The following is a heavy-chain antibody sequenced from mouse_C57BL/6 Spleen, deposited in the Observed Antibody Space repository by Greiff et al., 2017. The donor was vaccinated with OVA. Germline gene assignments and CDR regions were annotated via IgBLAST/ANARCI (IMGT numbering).Heavy chain of an antibody. V-gene: IGHV1-75*01. CDR1: GYTFTDYY. CDR2: IFPGSGST. J-gene: IGHJ4*01. CDR3: ARSGYGVVAYYAMDY. Sequence: QVQLKQSGPELVKPGASVKISCKASGYTFTDYYINWVKQRPGQGLEWIGWIFPGSGSTYYNEKFKGKATLTVDKSSSTAYMLLSSLTSEDSAVYFCARSGYGVVAYYAMDYWGQGTSVTVSS. D-gene: IGHD1-1*01.